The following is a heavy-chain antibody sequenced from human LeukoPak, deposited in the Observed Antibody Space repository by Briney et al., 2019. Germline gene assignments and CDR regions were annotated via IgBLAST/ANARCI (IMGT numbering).Heavy chain of an antibody. CDR1: GGSLSGYY. D-gene: IGHD6-13*01. Sequence: PSETLSLTCAVYGGSLSGYYWTWIRQPPGKGLEWIGNIYPTGSTYYNPSLKSRVTISVDTSKNQFSLKVSSVSAADTAVYYCARAYSSSWYWNWFDPWGQGTLVTVSS. CDR2: IYPTGST. CDR3: ARAYSSSWYWNWFDP. V-gene: IGHV4-34*01. J-gene: IGHJ5*02.